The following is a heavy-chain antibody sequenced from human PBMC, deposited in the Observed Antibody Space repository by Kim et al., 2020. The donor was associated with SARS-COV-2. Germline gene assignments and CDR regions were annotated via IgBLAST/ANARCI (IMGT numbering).Heavy chain of an antibody. CDR3: VSATLAFCGDECLGHDY. CDR1: GFAFSSYS. D-gene: IGHD2-21*01. Sequence: GGSLRLSCAASGFAFSSYSMTWVRQAPGKGLEWVSSISRDSTFVFYVDSVKGRFTTSRDNAKSSLYLQMNSLTVEDMAMYYCVSATLAFCGDECLGHDY. CDR2: ISRDSTFV. V-gene: IGHV3-21*01. J-gene: IGHJ4*01.